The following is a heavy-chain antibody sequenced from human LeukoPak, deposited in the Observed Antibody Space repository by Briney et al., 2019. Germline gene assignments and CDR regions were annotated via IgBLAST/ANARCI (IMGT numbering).Heavy chain of an antibody. CDR3: ATGRHDFLD. V-gene: IGHV3-7*01. D-gene: IGHD3/OR15-3a*01. CDR2: INLDGTEE. J-gene: IGHJ4*02. Sequence: GGSLRLSCAASGFVFSTYCMTWVRQAPGKGLEWVANINLDGTEEHYVDSSLKGRFTICRDNAKNSLYLQMNSLRVEDTAVYYCATGRHDFLDWGQGTLVTVYS. CDR1: GFVFSTYC.